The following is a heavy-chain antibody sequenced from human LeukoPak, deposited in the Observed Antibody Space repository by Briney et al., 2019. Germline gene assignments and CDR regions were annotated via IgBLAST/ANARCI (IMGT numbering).Heavy chain of an antibody. Sequence: GGSLRLSCAASGFTVSSNYMSWVRQAPGKGLEWVSVIYSGGSTYYADSVKGRFTISRDNSKNTLYLQMNSLRAEDTAVYYCARDRTYYYGSGSEYYFDYWGQGTLVTVSS. CDR1: GFTVSSNY. J-gene: IGHJ4*02. CDR3: ARDRTYYYGSGSEYYFDY. CDR2: IYSGGST. D-gene: IGHD3-10*01. V-gene: IGHV3-53*01.